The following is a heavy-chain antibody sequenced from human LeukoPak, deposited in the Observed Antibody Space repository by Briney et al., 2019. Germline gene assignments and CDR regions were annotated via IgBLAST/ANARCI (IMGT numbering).Heavy chain of an antibody. CDR2: ISSSSTSI. V-gene: IGHV3-21*01. D-gene: IGHD2-15*01. Sequence: GGSLRLSCAASGFTFSSYSMSWVRQAPGKGLEWVSSISSSSTSIHYADSVKGRFTISRDNAKNSLYLQMNSLRAEDTAVYYCARGGFRFFAHWGQGTLVTVSS. J-gene: IGHJ5*02. CDR1: GFTFSSYS. CDR3: ARGGFRFFAH.